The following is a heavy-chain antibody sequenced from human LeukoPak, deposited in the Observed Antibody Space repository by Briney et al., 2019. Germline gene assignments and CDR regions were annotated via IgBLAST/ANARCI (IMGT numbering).Heavy chain of an antibody. J-gene: IGHJ4*02. CDR1: GFTFSGHW. CDR2: INQSGSDK. D-gene: IGHD1-14*01. V-gene: IGHV3-7*01. Sequence: GGSLRLSCAASGFTFSGHWMSWVRQAPGKGLEWLANINQSGSDKYYVDSVKGRFTISRDNANNLLYLQMNSLRGEDTAVYYCTRDRSRAEDDWGQGTLVTVSS. CDR3: TRDRSRAEDD.